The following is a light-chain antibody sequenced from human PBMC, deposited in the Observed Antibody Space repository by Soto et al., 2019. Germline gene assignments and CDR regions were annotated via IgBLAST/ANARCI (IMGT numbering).Light chain of an antibody. CDR3: QQRYSTPIT. V-gene: IGKV1-39*01. CDR1: QSISSY. J-gene: IGKJ5*01. Sequence: DIQMTQSPSSLSASVGDRVRITCRASQSISSYLNWYQEKPGKDPKLMIYAASSLQSGVPSRFSGSGSGTDFTLTLCSLHTEDFATYEGQQRYSTPITFRQGTRLEIK. CDR2: AAS.